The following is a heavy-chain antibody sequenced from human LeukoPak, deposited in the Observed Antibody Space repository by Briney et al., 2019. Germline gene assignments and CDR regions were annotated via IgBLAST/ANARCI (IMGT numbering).Heavy chain of an antibody. V-gene: IGHV1-3*01. J-gene: IGHJ4*02. CDR1: GYTFTSYA. D-gene: IGHD5-18*01. CDR2: INAGNGNT. Sequence: ASVKVSCKASGYTFTSYAMHWVRQAPGQRLEWMGWINAGNGNTKYSQKFQGRVTIARDTSASTAYMELSSLRSEDTAVYYCARTTAMVTIFDYWGQGTLVTVSS. CDR3: ARTTAMVTIFDY.